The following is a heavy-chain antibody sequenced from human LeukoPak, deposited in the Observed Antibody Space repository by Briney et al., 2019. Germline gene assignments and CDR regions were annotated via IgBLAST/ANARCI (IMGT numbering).Heavy chain of an antibody. D-gene: IGHD5-18*01. CDR1: GGSFSGYY. Sequence: SETLSLTCAVYGGSFSGYYWSWIRQPPGKGLEWIGEINHSGSTNYNPSLKSRVTISVDTSKNQFSLKLSSVTAADTAVYYCAKGIRGYSYGYRSERGAPNENWFDPWGQGTLVTVSS. CDR2: INHSGST. CDR3: AKGIRGYSYGYRSERGAPNENWFDP. J-gene: IGHJ5*02. V-gene: IGHV4-34*01.